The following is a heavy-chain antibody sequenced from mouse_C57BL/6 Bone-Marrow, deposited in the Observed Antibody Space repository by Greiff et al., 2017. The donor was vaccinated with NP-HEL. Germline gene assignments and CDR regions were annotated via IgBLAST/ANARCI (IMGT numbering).Heavy chain of an antibody. CDR2: ISSGGSYT. Sequence: EVKLQESGGDLVKPGGSLKLSCAASGFTFSSYGMSWVRQTPDKRLEWVATISSGGSYTYYPDSVKGRFTISRDNAKNTLYLQMSSLKSEDTAMYYCARRFYYYGSSYGYYFDYWGQGTTLTVSS. CDR3: ARRFYYYGSSYGYYFDY. CDR1: GFTFSSYG. V-gene: IGHV5-6*02. D-gene: IGHD1-1*01. J-gene: IGHJ2*01.